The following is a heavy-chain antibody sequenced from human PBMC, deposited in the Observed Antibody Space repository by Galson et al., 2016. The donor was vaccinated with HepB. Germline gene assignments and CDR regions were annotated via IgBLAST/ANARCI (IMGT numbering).Heavy chain of an antibody. V-gene: IGHV3-30*18. CDR1: GFTFGSYG. J-gene: IGHJ1*01. D-gene: IGHD3-10*01. Sequence: LRLSCAASGFTFGSYGMHWVRQAPGKGLAWVAVISYDASKKHYADSVKGRFTISRDKSKNTLYLQMNSLRAEDTAVYYCAKSPLMFFGELLGYFQHWGQGTLVTVSS. CDR3: AKSPLMFFGELLGYFQH. CDR2: ISYDASKK.